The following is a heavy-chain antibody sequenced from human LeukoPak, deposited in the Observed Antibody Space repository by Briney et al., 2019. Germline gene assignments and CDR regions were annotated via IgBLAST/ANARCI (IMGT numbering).Heavy chain of an antibody. V-gene: IGHV4-39*07. J-gene: IGHJ4*02. CDR1: GGSISSSTYY. CDR2: IYYSGTT. Sequence: PSETLSLTCTVSGGSISSSTYYWGWIRQPPGKGLEWIGSIYYSGTTYYNPSLKSRVTISVDTSKNQFSLKLSSVTAADTAVYYCARGEQWLVHYDYWGQGTLVTVSS. D-gene: IGHD6-19*01. CDR3: ARGEQWLVHYDY.